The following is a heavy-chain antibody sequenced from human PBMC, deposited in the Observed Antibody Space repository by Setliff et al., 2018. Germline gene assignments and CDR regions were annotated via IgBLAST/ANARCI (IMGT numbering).Heavy chain of an antibody. CDR3: ARAPRLEWILPTFDY. Sequence: ASVKVSCKASDYAFVSYGLSWMRQAPGQGLEWLGWISAYTGKADYAHNFQDRLTMTTDTSTNTAYMELRSLTSDDTAVYFCARAPRLEWILPTFDYWGQGTPVIVSS. D-gene: IGHD3-3*01. J-gene: IGHJ4*02. CDR1: DYAFVSYG. CDR2: ISAYTGKA. V-gene: IGHV1-18*01.